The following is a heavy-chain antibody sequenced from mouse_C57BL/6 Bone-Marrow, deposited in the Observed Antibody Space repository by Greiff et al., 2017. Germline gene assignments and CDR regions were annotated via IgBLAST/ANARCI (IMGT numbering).Heavy chain of an antibody. J-gene: IGHJ4*01. D-gene: IGHD2-3*01. V-gene: IGHV2-9-1*01. Sequence: VKLLESGPGLVAPSQSLSITCTVSGFSLTSYAISWVRQPPGKGLEWLGVIWTGGGTNYNSALKSRLSISKDNSKSQVFLKMNSLQTDDTARYYCARSPSRWLLNMDYWGQGTSVTVSS. CDR3: ARSPSRWLLNMDY. CDR2: IWTGGGT. CDR1: GFSLTSYA.